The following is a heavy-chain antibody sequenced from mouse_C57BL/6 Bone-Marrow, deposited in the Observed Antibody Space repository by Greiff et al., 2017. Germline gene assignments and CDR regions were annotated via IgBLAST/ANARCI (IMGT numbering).Heavy chain of an antibody. CDR1: GFSLTSYA. Sequence: VHLVESGPGLVAPSQSLSITCTVSGFSLTSYAISWVRQPPGKGLEWLGVIWTGGGTNYNSALKSRLSISKDNSKSQVFLKMNSLQTDDTARYYCARNYYGSSHYFDYWGQGTTLTVSS. D-gene: IGHD1-1*01. CDR3: ARNYYGSSHYFDY. J-gene: IGHJ2*01. CDR2: IWTGGGT. V-gene: IGHV2-9-1*01.